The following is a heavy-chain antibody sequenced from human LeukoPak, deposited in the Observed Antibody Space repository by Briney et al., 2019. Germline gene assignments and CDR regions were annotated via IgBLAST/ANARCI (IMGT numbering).Heavy chain of an antibody. D-gene: IGHD2-15*01. CDR3: ARGSVVFDY. CDR2: INHSGST. Sequence: SETLSLTCAVYGGSLSGYYWKWIRQPRGKGLEWIGEINHSGSTNYNPSLKSRVTISVDTSKNQFSLKLSSVTAADTAVYYCARGSVVFDYWGQGTLVTVSS. J-gene: IGHJ4*02. V-gene: IGHV4-34*01. CDR1: GGSLSGYY.